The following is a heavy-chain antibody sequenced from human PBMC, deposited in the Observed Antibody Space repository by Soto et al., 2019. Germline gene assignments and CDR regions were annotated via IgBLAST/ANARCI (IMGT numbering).Heavy chain of an antibody. Sequence: EVKLVESGGGLVKPGGSLRLSCAVSGFTFSSYTMNWVRQAPGKGLEWVSFINSRSNYIEYADSVRGRFTISRDNAKNALYLQMNRRRAGDTAVYYCARDEVSTVPNLDSGGKGTLVTVSS. CDR1: GFTFSSYT. J-gene: IGHJ4*02. V-gene: IGHV3-21*01. D-gene: IGHD4-17*01. CDR3: ARDEVSTVPNLDS. CDR2: INSRSNYI.